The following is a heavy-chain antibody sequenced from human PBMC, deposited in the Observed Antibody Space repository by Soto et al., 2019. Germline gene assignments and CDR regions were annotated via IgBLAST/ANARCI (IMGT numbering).Heavy chain of an antibody. V-gene: IGHV4-30-4*01. CDR3: ATNPPGESSDY. CDR1: GGSISSGDYY. J-gene: IGHJ4*02. Sequence: QVQLQESGPGLVKPSQTLSLTCTVSGGSISSGDYYWSWIRQPPGKGLEWIGYIYYSGSTYYNPSLKLRLTMPADTSKNQFPLKLSYVTAAVPAVYHCATNPPGESSDYWGQGTLVTVSS. CDR2: IYYSGST. D-gene: IGHD1-26*01.